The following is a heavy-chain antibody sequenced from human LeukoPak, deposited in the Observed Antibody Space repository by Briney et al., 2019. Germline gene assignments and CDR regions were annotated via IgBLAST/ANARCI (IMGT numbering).Heavy chain of an antibody. J-gene: IGHJ4*02. V-gene: IGHV5-51*01. CDR1: GYSFTTYW. D-gene: IGHD5-24*01. CDR2: IYPGDSDT. CDR3: ARVVTDGSTYYFDY. Sequence: GESLKISCQGSGYSFTTYWIAWVRQMPGKGLEWMGIIYPGDSDTRYSPSFQGQVTNSADKSISTAYLHWSSLKASDTAMYYCARVVTDGSTYYFDYWGQGTLVTVSS.